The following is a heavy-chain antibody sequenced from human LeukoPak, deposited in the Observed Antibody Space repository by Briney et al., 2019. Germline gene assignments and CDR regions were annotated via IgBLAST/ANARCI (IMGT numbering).Heavy chain of an antibody. D-gene: IGHD6-13*01. J-gene: IGHJ5*02. CDR3: AKPPLDPSSSLPFDP. Sequence: GGSLRLSCAASGFTFSSYSLNWVGQAPGKGLEWVSYISSSSSTIYYADSVKGRFTISRDNAKNSLYLQMNSLRAEDTAVYYCAKPPLDPSSSLPFDPWGQGTLVTVSS. CDR2: ISSSSSTI. V-gene: IGHV3-48*04. CDR1: GFTFSSYS.